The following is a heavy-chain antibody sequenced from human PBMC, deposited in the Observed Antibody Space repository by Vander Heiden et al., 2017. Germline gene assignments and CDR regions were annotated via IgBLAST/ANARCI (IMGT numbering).Heavy chain of an antibody. J-gene: IGHJ4*02. V-gene: IGHV1-69*01. CDR2: IIPIFGTA. CDR1: GRTFSSHY. Sequence: HVQLVQSGAEVKKPGSSVKVFCKASGRTFSSHYISWVRQAPGQGIEWMGGIIPIFGTANYAQKFQGRVTITADESTSTAYMELSSLRSEDTAVYYCARSAGKGYFDYWGQGTLVTVSS. CDR3: ARSAGKGYFDY. D-gene: IGHD1-26*01.